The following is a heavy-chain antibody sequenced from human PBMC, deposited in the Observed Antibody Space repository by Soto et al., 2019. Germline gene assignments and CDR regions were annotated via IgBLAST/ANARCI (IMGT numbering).Heavy chain of an antibody. CDR3: ARAPPYYYGSGGWYFDY. J-gene: IGHJ4*02. Sequence: QVQLQESGPGLVKPSGTLSLTCAVSGGSISSSNWWSWVRQPPGKGLEWIGEIYHSGSTNYNPSLERRVTISVDKSKHQFSLKLSSVTAADTAVYYCARAPPYYYGSGGWYFDYWGQGTLVTVSS. CDR2: IYHSGST. D-gene: IGHD3-10*01. V-gene: IGHV4-4*02. CDR1: GGSISSSNW.